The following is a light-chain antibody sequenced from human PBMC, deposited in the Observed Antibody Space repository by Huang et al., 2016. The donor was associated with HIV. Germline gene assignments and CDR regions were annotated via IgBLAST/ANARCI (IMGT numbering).Light chain of an antibody. CDR2: ATD. V-gene: IGKV1-39*01. CDR3: QQGYTTSWT. Sequence: DIQMTQSPSSLSASVGDRVTITCRASQSITTYLNWYQQKPGQAPTLLIYATDRLQSGLPSRFSGRGSGTEFTLTISSLQPDDFATYYCQQGYTTSWTFGPGTKVE. CDR1: QSITTY. J-gene: IGKJ1*01.